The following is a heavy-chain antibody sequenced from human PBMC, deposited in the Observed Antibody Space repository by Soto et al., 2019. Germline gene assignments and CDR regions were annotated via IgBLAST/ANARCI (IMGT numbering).Heavy chain of an antibody. Sequence: SETLSLTCNVSGVSISTSYWSWIRQPPGKGLEWIGYIYYSGSTNYNPSLKSRVTISVDTSKNQFSLKLSSVTAADTAVYYCARVDYYYYGMDVWGQGTTVTLSS. CDR3: ARVDYYYYGMDV. V-gene: IGHV4-59*01. CDR1: GVSISTSY. J-gene: IGHJ6*02. CDR2: IYYSGST.